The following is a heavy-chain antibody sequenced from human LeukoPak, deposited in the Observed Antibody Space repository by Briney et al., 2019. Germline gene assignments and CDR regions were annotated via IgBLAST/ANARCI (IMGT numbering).Heavy chain of an antibody. Sequence: PGGSLRLSCAASGFTVSSNYMSWVRQAPGKGLEWLSSIYSGGSTYYADSVKGRFTISRDNSKNTVYLQMNSLRAEDTAVFFCARVRLDRSERNLDAFENWGQGTMVTVSS. CDR3: ARVRLDRSERNLDAFEN. CDR1: GFTVSSNY. V-gene: IGHV3-53*01. D-gene: IGHD1-14*01. J-gene: IGHJ3*02. CDR2: IYSGGST.